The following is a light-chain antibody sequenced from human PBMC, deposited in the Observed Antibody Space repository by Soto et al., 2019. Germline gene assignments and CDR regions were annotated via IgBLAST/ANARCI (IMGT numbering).Light chain of an antibody. Sequence: DIQMTQSPSSLSASVGDRVTITCQASQDISNYLNWYQQKPGKAPKLLIYDASNLETGVPSRFSGSGSGTDFTFTISSLQPEDIATYYCQQYDNLPPNTFGGGTMVEIK. CDR1: QDISNY. CDR3: QQYDNLPPNT. V-gene: IGKV1-33*01. J-gene: IGKJ4*01. CDR2: DAS.